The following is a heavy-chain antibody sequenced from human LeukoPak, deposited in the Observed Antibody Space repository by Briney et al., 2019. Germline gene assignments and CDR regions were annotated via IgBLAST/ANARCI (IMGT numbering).Heavy chain of an antibody. V-gene: IGHV1-69*13. D-gene: IGHD2-2*01. CDR3: AKGTPYCSSTSCQPDDAFDI. CDR1: GGTFSSYA. Sequence: ASVKVSCNASGGTFSSYAISWVRQAPGQGLEWMGGMIPIFGTANYAQKFQGRVTITADESTSTAYTELSSLRSEDTAVYYCAKGTPYCSSTSCQPDDAFDIWGQGTMVTVSS. CDR2: MIPIFGTA. J-gene: IGHJ3*02.